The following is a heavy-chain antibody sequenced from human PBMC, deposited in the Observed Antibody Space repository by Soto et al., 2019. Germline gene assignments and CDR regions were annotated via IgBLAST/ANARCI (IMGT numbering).Heavy chain of an antibody. CDR2: INPNSGGT. V-gene: IGHV1-2*04. J-gene: IGHJ6*02. CDR1: GYTFTGYY. D-gene: IGHD6-13*01. CDR3: ARDLGIAAAGRKSYYYYYGMDV. Sequence: RASVKVSCKASGYTFTGYYMHWVRQAPGQGLEWMGWINPNSGGTNYAQKFQGWVTMTRDTSISTAYMELSRLRSDDTAVYYCARDLGIAAAGRKSYYYYYGMDVWGQGTTVTVSS.